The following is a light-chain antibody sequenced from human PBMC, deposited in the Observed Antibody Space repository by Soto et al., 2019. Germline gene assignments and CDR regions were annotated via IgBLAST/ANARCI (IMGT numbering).Light chain of an antibody. V-gene: IGKV1-5*03. CDR3: HQYNSYPWT. CDR2: KAS. CDR1: QSINSW. Sequence: DIQMTQSPSTLSAFVGDRVTITCRASQSINSWLAWYQQKPGKAPKLLIYKASSLESGVPSTFSGSGSGTEFTLTISRLQPDDFATYYCHQYNSYPWTFGQGTQVEIK. J-gene: IGKJ1*01.